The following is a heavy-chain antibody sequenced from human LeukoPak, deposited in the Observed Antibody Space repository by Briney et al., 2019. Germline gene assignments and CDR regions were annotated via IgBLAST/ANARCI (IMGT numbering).Heavy chain of an antibody. CDR2: SGGDGGST. CDR1: GFTFSSYD. Sequence: GGSLRLSCAASGFTFSSYDMSWVRQAPGKGLEWVSASGGDGGSTYADSVKGRFTTSRDNSKNALYLQMNSLRAEDTATYYCAKALNYWYFDLWGRGNLVTVSS. CDR3: AKALNYWYFDL. J-gene: IGHJ2*01. V-gene: IGHV3-23*01.